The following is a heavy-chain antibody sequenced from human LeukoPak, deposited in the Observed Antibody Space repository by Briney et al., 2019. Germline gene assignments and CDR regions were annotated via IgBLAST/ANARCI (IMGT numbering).Heavy chain of an antibody. Sequence: ASVKVSCKASGGTFSSYAISWVRQAPGQGLEWMGRIIPILGIANYAQKFQGRVTITADKSTSTAYMELSSLRSEDTAVYYCARDHGPPTSYDFWSGYSFGFDPWGQGTLVTVSS. CDR1: GGTFSSYA. V-gene: IGHV1-69*04. D-gene: IGHD3-3*01. CDR3: ARDHGPPTSYDFWSGYSFGFDP. J-gene: IGHJ5*02. CDR2: IIPILGIA.